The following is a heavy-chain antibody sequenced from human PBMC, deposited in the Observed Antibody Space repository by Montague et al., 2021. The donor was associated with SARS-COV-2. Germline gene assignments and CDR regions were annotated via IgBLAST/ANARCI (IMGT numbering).Heavy chain of an antibody. D-gene: IGHD1-1*01. CDR1: GGSFSGYY. J-gene: IGHJ6*02. V-gene: IGHV4-34*01. CDR2: INHSGST. Sequence: SETLSLTCAVYGGSFSGYYWSWIRQPPGKGLEWIGEINHSGSTXXXPSXXXRVTISVDTSRNQFSLKLSSVTAADTAVYYCARGRGTALFRRVYFGMDVWGQGTTVTV. CDR3: ARGRGTALFRRVYFGMDV.